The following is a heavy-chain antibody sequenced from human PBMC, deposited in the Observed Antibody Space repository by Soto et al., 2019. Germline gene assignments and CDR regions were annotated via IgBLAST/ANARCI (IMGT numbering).Heavy chain of an antibody. Sequence: ASVKVSCKASGYTFTGYYMHWVRQAPGQGLEWMGWINPNNGGTNYAQKLQGWVTMTRDTSISTAYMELSRLRSDDTAVYYCASERITAAGNNWFDPWGQGTLVTVSS. CDR3: ASERITAAGNNWFDP. V-gene: IGHV1-2*04. D-gene: IGHD6-13*01. CDR1: GYTFTGYY. CDR2: INPNNGGT. J-gene: IGHJ5*02.